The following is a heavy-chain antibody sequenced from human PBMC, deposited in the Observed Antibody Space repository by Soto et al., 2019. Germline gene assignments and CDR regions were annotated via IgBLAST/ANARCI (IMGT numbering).Heavy chain of an antibody. Sequence: GGSLRLSCAASGFTFSHAWVNWVRQAPGKGLEWVGRITSKADGGTTDYAAPVQGRFTISRDDSKNTLYLQMNSLKTEDTAVYYCTTDLIGRRGWAIWGQGTMVTVSS. D-gene: IGHD6-19*01. V-gene: IGHV3-15*07. CDR3: TTDLIGRRGWAI. CDR1: GFTFSHAW. J-gene: IGHJ3*02. CDR2: ITSKADGGTT.